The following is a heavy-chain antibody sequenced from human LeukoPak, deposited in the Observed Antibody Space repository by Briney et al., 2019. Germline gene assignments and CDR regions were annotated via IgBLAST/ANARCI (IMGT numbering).Heavy chain of an antibody. CDR2: INPNSGGT. D-gene: IGHD6-13*01. CDR3: ARERIAAAGTPYYYYYMDV. Sequence: ASVKVSCKASGYTFTGYYMHWVRQAPGQGLEWMGWINPNSGGTNYAQKFQGRVTMTRDTSISTAYMELSSLRSEDTAVYYCARERIAAAGTPYYYYYMDVWGKGTTVTISS. J-gene: IGHJ6*03. CDR1: GYTFTGYY. V-gene: IGHV1-2*02.